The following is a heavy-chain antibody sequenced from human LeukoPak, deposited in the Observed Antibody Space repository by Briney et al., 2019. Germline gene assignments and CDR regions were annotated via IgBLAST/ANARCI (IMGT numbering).Heavy chain of an antibody. Sequence: SETLSLTCTVSGGSVSSGSYYWSWIRQPPGKGLEWIGYIYNSGSSGSTNYNPSLKSRVTISIDTSKNQFSLRLSSVTAADTAVYYCARSPRFGSGSYSIDYWGQGSLVTVYS. J-gene: IGHJ4*02. CDR2: IYNSGSSGST. D-gene: IGHD3-10*01. CDR3: ARSPRFGSGSYSIDY. V-gene: IGHV4-61*01. CDR1: GGSVSSGSYY.